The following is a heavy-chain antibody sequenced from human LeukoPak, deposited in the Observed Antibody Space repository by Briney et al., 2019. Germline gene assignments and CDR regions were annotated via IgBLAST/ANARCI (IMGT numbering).Heavy chain of an antibody. CDR3: AKGSYSSPDYGMDV. CDR1: GFTFSSYA. J-gene: IGHJ6*02. V-gene: IGHV3-23*01. Sequence: GGSLRLSCAASGFTFSSYAMSWVRQAPGKGLEWVSANSGSGGSTYYADSVKGRFTISRDNSKNTLYLQMNSLRAEDTAVYYCAKGSYSSPDYGMDVWGQGTTVTVSS. CDR2: NSGSGGST. D-gene: IGHD6-13*01.